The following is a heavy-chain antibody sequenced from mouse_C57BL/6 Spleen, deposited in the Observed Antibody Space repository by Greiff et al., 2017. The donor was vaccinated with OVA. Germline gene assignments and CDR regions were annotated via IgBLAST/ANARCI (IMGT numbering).Heavy chain of an antibody. CDR1: GYTFTDYY. J-gene: IGHJ2*01. CDR2: INPNNGGT. Sequence: EVKLQQSGPELVKPGASVKISCKASGYTFTDYYMNWVKQSHGKSLEWIGDINPNNGGTSYNQKFKGKATLTVDKSSSTAYMELRSLTSEDSAVYYCARSGEYDVVDYWGQGTTLTVSS. CDR3: ARSGEYDVVDY. V-gene: IGHV1-26*01. D-gene: IGHD2-14*01.